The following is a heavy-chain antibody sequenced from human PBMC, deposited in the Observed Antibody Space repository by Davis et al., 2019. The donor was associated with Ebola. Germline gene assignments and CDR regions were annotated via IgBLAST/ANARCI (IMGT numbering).Heavy chain of an antibody. CDR1: GFTFSDSD. Sequence: PGGSLRLSCAASGFTFSDSDMHWVRQASGKGLEWIGRIRTKAKSYATTYAASVKGRFTISRDDSKNTAYLQMNSLKTEDTAVYYCTRPKRGGAYHFWSGYQYNWFDPWGQGTLVTVPS. D-gene: IGHD3-3*01. CDR3: TRPKRGGAYHFWSGYQYNWFDP. CDR2: IRTKAKSYAT. V-gene: IGHV3-73*01. J-gene: IGHJ5*02.